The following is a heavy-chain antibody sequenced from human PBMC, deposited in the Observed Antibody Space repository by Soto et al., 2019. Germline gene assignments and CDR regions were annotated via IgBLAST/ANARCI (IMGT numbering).Heavy chain of an antibody. CDR2: IVVGSGNT. CDR1: GFTFITST. D-gene: IGHD4-17*01. Sequence: ASVKVSCKASGFTFITSTFQWVRQARGQRLEWIGWIVVGSGNTNYAQEFQERVTITRDMSTSTAYMELSSLRSEDTAMYFCAAAVTGYYYMDVWGKGTTVTVSS. V-gene: IGHV1-58*01. J-gene: IGHJ6*03. CDR3: AAAVTGYYYMDV.